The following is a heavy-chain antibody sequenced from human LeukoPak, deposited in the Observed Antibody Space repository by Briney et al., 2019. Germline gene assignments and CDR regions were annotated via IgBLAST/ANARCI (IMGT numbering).Heavy chain of an antibody. CDR3: AIIAVGGVDPFDS. Sequence: ASVKVSCKASGYTFTSYGISWVRQAPGQGLEWMGWISAYNGNTNFAQKLQGRVTMTTDTSTSTAYMGLRSLRSDDTAVYYCAIIAVGGVDPFDSWGQGTLVTVSS. D-gene: IGHD6-19*01. CDR1: GYTFTSYG. CDR2: ISAYNGNT. V-gene: IGHV1-18*01. J-gene: IGHJ4*02.